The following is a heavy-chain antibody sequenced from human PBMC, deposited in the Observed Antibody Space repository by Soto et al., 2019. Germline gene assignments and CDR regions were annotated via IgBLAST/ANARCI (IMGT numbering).Heavy chain of an antibody. CDR2: IYYSGST. D-gene: IGHD3-3*01. Sequence: LSLTCTVSGGSISNGGYYWSWIRQHPGKGLEWIGYIYYSGSTYYNPSLKSRVTISVDTSKNQFSLKLSSVTAADTAVYYCAGTYYDFWSGPRPHYYYYGMDVWGQGTTVTVSS. CDR3: AGTYYDFWSGPRPHYYYYGMDV. CDR1: GGSISNGGYY. J-gene: IGHJ6*02. V-gene: IGHV4-31*03.